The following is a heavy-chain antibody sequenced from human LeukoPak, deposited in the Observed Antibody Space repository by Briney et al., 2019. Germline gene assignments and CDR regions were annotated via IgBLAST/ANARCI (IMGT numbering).Heavy chain of an antibody. CDR2: INPNSGGT. J-gene: IGHJ5*02. CDR3: ARARSSSYGKNWFDP. V-gene: IGHV1-2*06. Sequence: ASVKVSCKASGYTFTGYYMHWVRQAPEQGLEWMGRINPNSGGTNYAQKFQGRVTMTRDTSISTAYMELSRLRSDDTAVYYCARARSSSYGKNWFDPWGQGTLVTVSS. D-gene: IGHD6-6*01. CDR1: GYTFTGYY.